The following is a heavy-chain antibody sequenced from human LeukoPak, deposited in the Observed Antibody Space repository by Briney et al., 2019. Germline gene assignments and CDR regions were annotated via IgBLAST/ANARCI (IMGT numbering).Heavy chain of an antibody. D-gene: IGHD3-10*01. J-gene: IGHJ4*02. V-gene: IGHV3-7*01. CDR1: GFTLSSYW. CDR3: ARELNYYGSGSYLDY. CDR2: IKQDGSEK. Sequence: GGSLRLSCAASGFTLSSYWMSWVRQAPGKGLEWVANIKQDGSEKYYVDSVKGRLTISRDNAKNSLYLQMNSLRAEDTAVYYCARELNYYGSGSYLDYWGQGTLVTVSS.